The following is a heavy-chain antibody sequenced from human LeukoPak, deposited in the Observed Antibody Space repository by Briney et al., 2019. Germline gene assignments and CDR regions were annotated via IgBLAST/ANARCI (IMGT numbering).Heavy chain of an antibody. D-gene: IGHD1-1*01. CDR1: GFKFSNNA. J-gene: IGHJ4*02. CDR3: ARGWNYFDY. CDR2: ISYDGNNK. V-gene: IGHV3-30-3*01. Sequence: PGGSLRLSCAVSGFKFSNNAMDWVRQAPGKGLEWVAVISYDGNNKYYAGSVKGRFTISRDNSKNTLYLQMSSLRPEDSAVYYCARGWNYFDYWGQGTLVTVSS.